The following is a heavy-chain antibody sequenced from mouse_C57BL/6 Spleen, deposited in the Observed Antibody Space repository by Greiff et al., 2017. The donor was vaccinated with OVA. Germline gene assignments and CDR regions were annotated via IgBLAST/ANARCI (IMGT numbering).Heavy chain of an antibody. CDR2: IWSDGST. CDR1: GFSLTSYG. J-gene: IGHJ4*01. CDR3: ARHEEDYRYYAMDY. Sequence: QVQLKQSGPGLVAPSQSLSITCTVSGFSLTSYGVHWVRQPPGKGLEWLVVIWSDGSTTYNSALKSRLSISKDNSKSQVFLKMNSLQTDDTAMYYCARHEEDYRYYAMDYWGQGTSVTVSS. D-gene: IGHD2-4*01. V-gene: IGHV2-6-1*01.